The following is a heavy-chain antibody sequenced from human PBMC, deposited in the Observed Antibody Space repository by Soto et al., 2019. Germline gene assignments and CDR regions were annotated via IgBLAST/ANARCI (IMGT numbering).Heavy chain of an antibody. J-gene: IGHJ5*02. Sequence: SQTLSLTCAISGDTVSSNFAAWNWIRQSPSRGLEWLGRTYYRSKWYNDYAVFVKSRVTIKADTSKNQFSLQLNSVTPEDTAVYYCLRDQWLTNNWFYPWGQGNLV. CDR3: LRDQWLTNNWFYP. CDR2: TYYRSKWYN. D-gene: IGHD6-19*01. V-gene: IGHV6-1*01. CDR1: GDTVSSNFAA.